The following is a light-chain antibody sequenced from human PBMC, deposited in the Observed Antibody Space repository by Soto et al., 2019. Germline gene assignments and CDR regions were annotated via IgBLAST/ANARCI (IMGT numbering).Light chain of an antibody. V-gene: IGLV1-44*01. CDR1: RSNIGSNT. CDR2: IND. CDR3: AAWDDDLNGDV. J-gene: IGLJ1*01. Sequence: QAVVTQPPSASGTPGQRVTISCSGGRSNIGSNTVNWYQQLPGTAPKLLIYINDQRPSGVPDRFSGSKSGTSASLAISGLHSGDEADYYCAAWDDDLNGDVFGTGTKVTVL.